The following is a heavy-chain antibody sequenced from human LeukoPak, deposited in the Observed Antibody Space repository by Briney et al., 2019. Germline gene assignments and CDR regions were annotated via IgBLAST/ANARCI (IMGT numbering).Heavy chain of an antibody. D-gene: IGHD3-22*01. V-gene: IGHV3-23*01. J-gene: IGHJ4*02. CDR3: AKRGYYDSSGSVDY. Sequence: GGSLRLSCAASGFTFRSYAMSWVRQAPGKGLEWVAGISGSGGSTFYADSVKGRFTISRDNSKTTLYLQMNSLRAEDTAVYYCAKRGYYDSSGSVDYWGQGTLVTVSS. CDR2: ISGSGGST. CDR1: GFTFRSYA.